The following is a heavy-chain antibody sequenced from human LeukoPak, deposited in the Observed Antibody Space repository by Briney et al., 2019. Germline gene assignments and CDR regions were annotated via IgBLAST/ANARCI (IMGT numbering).Heavy chain of an antibody. Sequence: ASETLSLTCTVSGNSISSFFWSWIRQPPGKGLEWIGSMHYSGDSKYNPSFRSRVSLSIDTSKQQFSLRLSSVTAADTAVYYCARDLELERNRWNYFESWGQGALVTVSS. CDR1: GNSISSFF. V-gene: IGHV4-59*01. J-gene: IGHJ4*02. D-gene: IGHD1-1*01. CDR3: ARDLELERNRWNYFES. CDR2: MHYSGDS.